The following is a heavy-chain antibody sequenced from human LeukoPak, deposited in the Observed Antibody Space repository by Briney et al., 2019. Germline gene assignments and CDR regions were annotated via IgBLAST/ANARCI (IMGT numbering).Heavy chain of an antibody. CDR1: GFTFGSYS. CDR2: ISSTSRYI. Sequence: GGSLRLSCAASGFTFGSYSMNWVRQVPGKGLQWVASISSTSRYIYYADSVKGRFTVSRDNAKNSLSLQMNSLRAEDTAVYYCARDGIAAAGINVYWGQGTLVTVSS. D-gene: IGHD6-13*01. J-gene: IGHJ4*02. CDR3: ARDGIAAAGINVY. V-gene: IGHV3-21*01.